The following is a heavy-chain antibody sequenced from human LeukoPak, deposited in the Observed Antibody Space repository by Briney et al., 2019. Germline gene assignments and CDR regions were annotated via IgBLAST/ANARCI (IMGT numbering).Heavy chain of an antibody. J-gene: IGHJ2*01. CDR2: INRNGNT. D-gene: IGHD3-22*01. CDR3: ARIVLPYYYDTTALKGYFDL. V-gene: IGHV4-34*01. CDR1: GGSFTGYY. Sequence: SETLSLTCAVYGGSFTGYYWSWIRQPPGKGLEWIGEINRNGNTDYNPSLKSRVTMSVDTSKKQFSLNLSSVTAADTAVYYCARIVLPYYYDTTALKGYFDLWGRGTLVTVSS.